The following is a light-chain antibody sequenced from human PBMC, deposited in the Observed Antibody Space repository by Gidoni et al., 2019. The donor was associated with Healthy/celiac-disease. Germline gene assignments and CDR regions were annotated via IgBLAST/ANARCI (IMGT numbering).Light chain of an antibody. Sequence: SYELTQPPSGSVPPGQTARITCSGDALPKQYAYWYQQKPGQAPVLVIYTDSERPSGIPERFSGSSSGTTVTLTISGVQAEDEADYYCQSAASSGTYWVFGGGTKLTVL. CDR2: TDS. CDR1: ALPKQY. J-gene: IGLJ3*02. V-gene: IGLV3-25*03. CDR3: QSAASSGTYWV.